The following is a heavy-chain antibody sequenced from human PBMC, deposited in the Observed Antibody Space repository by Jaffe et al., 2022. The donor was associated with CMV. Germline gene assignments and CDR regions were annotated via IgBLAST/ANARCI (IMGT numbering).Heavy chain of an antibody. CDR1: GYTFSSYG. Sequence: QVQLVQSGAEVKKPGASVKVSCKASGYTFSSYGISWVRQAPGQGLEWMGWISPYSGNTNYAQKLQGRVTMTTDTSTSTAYMELRSLRSDDTALYYCARRQYTYGTYYFDYWGQGTLVTVSS. V-gene: IGHV1-18*04. J-gene: IGHJ4*02. CDR3: ARRQYTYGTYYFDY. CDR2: ISPYSGNT. D-gene: IGHD5-18*01.